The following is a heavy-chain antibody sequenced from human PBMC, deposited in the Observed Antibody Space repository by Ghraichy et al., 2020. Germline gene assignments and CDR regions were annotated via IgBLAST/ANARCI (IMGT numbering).Heavy chain of an antibody. Sequence: GESLNISCAASGFTFSNYAMHWIRQASGKGLEWVAVISYDGNNKYYSDSVKGRFTMSRDNSKNTLYLQMNSLRAEDTAGYYCARELTAYCGGDCYSGFDYWGQGTLVTVSS. V-gene: IGHV3-30-3*01. J-gene: IGHJ4*02. CDR3: ARELTAYCGGDCYSGFDY. D-gene: IGHD2-21*02. CDR2: ISYDGNNK. CDR1: GFTFSNYA.